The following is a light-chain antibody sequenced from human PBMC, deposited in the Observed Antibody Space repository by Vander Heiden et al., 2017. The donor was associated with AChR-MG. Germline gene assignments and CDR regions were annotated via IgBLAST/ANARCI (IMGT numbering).Light chain of an antibody. CDR1: TSDVGGYNS. CDR3: SSYTSTSTLV. Sequence: QSALTQPASVSGSPGQSITISCIGTTSDVGGYNSVSWYQQHPDKAPKLMIYDVSNRPSGVSNHFSGSKSGNTASLTISGLQAEDEADYYCSSYTSTSTLVFGTGTKVT. CDR2: DVS. J-gene: IGLJ1*01. V-gene: IGLV2-14*03.